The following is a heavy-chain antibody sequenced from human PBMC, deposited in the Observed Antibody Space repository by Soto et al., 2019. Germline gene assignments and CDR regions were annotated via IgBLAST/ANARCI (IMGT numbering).Heavy chain of an antibody. CDR1: GGSFSGYY. CDR2: INHSGST. V-gene: IGHV4-34*01. CDR3: ARGYAFMVRGASGY. D-gene: IGHD3-10*01. Sequence: QVQLQQWGAGLLKPSETLSLTCAVYGGSFSGYYWSWIRQPPGMGLEWIGEINHSGSTNYNPSLKSRVTISVDTSKNQFSLKLSSVTAADTAVYYCARGYAFMVRGASGYWGQGTLVTVSS. J-gene: IGHJ4*02.